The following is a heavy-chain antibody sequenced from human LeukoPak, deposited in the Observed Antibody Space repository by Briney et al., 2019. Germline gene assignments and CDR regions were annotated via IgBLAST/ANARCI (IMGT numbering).Heavy chain of an antibody. CDR3: ARQFMINDAFDI. Sequence: GESLKISCKTSGYIFTTYWIGWVRQMPGKGLELMGIIYPGDSDTTYSPSFQGQVSISADKSTTTAYLQWSSLKASDTAMYYCARQFMINDAFDIWGERTMVTVSS. CDR2: IYPGDSDT. D-gene: IGHD3-16*01. V-gene: IGHV5-51*01. CDR1: GYIFTTYW. J-gene: IGHJ3*02.